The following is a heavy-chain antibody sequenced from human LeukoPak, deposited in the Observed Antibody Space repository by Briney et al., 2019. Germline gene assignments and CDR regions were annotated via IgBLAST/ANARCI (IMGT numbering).Heavy chain of an antibody. Sequence: GASVKVSCKASGDSFTDSYLHWVRQAPGQGLEWMGWIDPNSGDTIYAQRFQGRVTMTRDTSINTVYMELNRLNYDDTAIYFCACPQRGSGGYYADFWGQGTLVTVSS. CDR3: ACPQRGSGGYYADF. CDR2: IDPNSGDT. CDR1: GDSFTDSY. D-gene: IGHD3-10*01. V-gene: IGHV1-2*02. J-gene: IGHJ4*02.